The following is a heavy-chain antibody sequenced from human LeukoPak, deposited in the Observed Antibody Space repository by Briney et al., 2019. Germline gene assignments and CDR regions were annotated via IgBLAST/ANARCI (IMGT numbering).Heavy chain of an antibody. CDR2: ISAYNGNT. CDR3: ARPAMTPGGDAFDI. CDR1: GYTFTSYG. J-gene: IGHJ3*02. Sequence: ASGRLSCKAAGYTFTSYGVSWVRQAPGQGLEGMGWISAYNGNTNYAQKLQGRVTMTTDTSTSTAYMELRSLSSDDTAVYYCARPAMTPGGDAFDIWGQGTMVTVSS. V-gene: IGHV1-18*01. D-gene: IGHD2-2*01.